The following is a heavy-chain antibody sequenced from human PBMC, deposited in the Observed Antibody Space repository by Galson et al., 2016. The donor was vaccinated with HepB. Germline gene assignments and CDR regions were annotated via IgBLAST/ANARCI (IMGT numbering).Heavy chain of an antibody. V-gene: IGHV3-7*01. CDR2: IKQGGSVK. CDR3: AREAREAGGFDS. J-gene: IGHJ5*01. D-gene: IGHD1-26*01. Sequence: SLRLSCAASEFTFSNYWMSWVRQAPGRGLEWVANIKQGGSVKHYVDSVKGRLTISRDDAKNSLYLQMNSLRAEDTAVYYCAREAREAGGFDSWGQGTLVTVSS. CDR1: EFTFSNYW.